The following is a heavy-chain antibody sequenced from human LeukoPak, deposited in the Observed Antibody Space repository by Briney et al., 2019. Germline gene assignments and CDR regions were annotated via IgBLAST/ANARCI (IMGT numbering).Heavy chain of an antibody. V-gene: IGHV3-23*01. CDR2: LSYSGGYT. CDR1: GFTFSSHA. Sequence: PGGSLRLACAASGFTFSSHAMSWVRQAPGKGLEWVSALSYSGGYTYYADSVKGRFTISRDNSKNMLYLQMNSLRAEDTAVYYCTKDFTFSGSYYWGQGTLVTVSS. D-gene: IGHD1-26*01. J-gene: IGHJ4*02. CDR3: TKDFTFSGSYY.